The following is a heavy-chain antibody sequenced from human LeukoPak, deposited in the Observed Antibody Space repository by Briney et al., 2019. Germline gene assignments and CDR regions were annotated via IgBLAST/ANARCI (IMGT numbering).Heavy chain of an antibody. J-gene: IGHJ5*02. D-gene: IGHD3-22*01. CDR2: INHSGST. V-gene: IGHV4-34*01. Sequence: SETLSLTCAVYGGSFSGYYWSWIRQPPGKGLEWIGEINHSGSTNYNPSLKSRVTISVDTSKNQSSLKLSSVTAADTAVYHCARVGGYSVNWFDPWGQGTLVTVSS. CDR1: GGSFSGYY. CDR3: ARVGGYSVNWFDP.